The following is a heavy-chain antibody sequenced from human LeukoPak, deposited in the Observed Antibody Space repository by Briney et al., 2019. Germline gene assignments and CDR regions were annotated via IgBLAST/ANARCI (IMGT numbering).Heavy chain of an antibody. J-gene: IGHJ5*02. CDR2: ISSSSSYI. D-gene: IGHD5-18*01. CDR3: ARGRGYSQSNWVDP. CDR1: RFTFSSYS. V-gene: IGHV3-21*04. Sequence: PGGSLRLSCAASRFTFSSYSMNWVRQAPGKGLEWVSSISSSSSYIYYADSVKGRFTISRDNAKNSLYLQMNSLRAEDTAVYYCARGRGYSQSNWVDPWGQGTMVTVSA.